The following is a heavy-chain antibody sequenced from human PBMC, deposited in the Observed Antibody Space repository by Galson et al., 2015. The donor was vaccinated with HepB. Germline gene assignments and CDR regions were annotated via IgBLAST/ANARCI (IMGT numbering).Heavy chain of an antibody. CDR1: GGSVSSFY. D-gene: IGHD3-22*01. CDR3: AREVVKESGVFDY. J-gene: IGHJ4*02. V-gene: IGHV4-59*02. Sequence: ETLSLTCSVSGGSVSSFYWNWIRQPPGKGLEWIGYIHHTGSTNYNPSLESRVTISVDMSQKQFSLKLSSVTAADTAVYFCAREVVKESGVFDYWGQGALVTVSS. CDR2: IHHTGST.